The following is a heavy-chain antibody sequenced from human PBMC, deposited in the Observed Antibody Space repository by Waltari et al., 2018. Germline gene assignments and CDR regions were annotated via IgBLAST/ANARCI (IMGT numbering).Heavy chain of an antibody. D-gene: IGHD3-10*01. CDR2: ISYDGRNK. CDR3: AREGGRYYDVFDI. J-gene: IGHJ3*02. CDR1: GFTSNSYA. Sequence: QVQLVESGGGVVQPGRSLRLSCAASGFTSNSYAMHWVRQAPGKGLEWVAVISYDGRNKYYAASVKGRFTISRDNSKNTLYLQMNSLRAEDTAVYYCAREGGRYYDVFDIWGQGTMVTVSS. V-gene: IGHV3-30*01.